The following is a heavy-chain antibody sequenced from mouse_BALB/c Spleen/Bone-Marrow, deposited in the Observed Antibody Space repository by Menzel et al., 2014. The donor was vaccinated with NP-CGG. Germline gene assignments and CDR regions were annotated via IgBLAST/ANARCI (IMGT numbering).Heavy chain of an antibody. CDR1: GFTFSGFG. CDR2: ISSGSSTI. V-gene: IGHV5-17*02. CDR3: TRGGNWEDFDY. D-gene: IGHD4-1*01. Sequence: EVQGVESGGGLVQPGGSRKLSCAASGFTFSGFGMHWVRQAPEKGLEWVAYISSGSSTIFYADTVKGRFTISRDNPKNTLFLQMTSLRSEDTAMYYCTRGGNWEDFDYWGQGTTPTVSS. J-gene: IGHJ2*01.